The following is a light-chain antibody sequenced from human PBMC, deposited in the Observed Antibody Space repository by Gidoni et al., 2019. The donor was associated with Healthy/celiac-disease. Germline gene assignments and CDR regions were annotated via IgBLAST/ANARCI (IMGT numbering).Light chain of an antibody. Sequence: IVLPQSPGTLSLSPGARATLSCRDSQSVSSRYLAWYQQKPGQAPMLLIDGAASRATGITDRFSGSGSGTDFTLTISRLEPEDFAVYYCQQYGSSRTFGQGTKVEIK. CDR1: QSVSSRY. V-gene: IGKV3-20*01. CDR2: GAA. J-gene: IGKJ1*01. CDR3: QQYGSSRT.